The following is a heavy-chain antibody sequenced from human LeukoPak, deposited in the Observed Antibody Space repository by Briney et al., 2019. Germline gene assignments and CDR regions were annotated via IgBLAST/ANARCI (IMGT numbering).Heavy chain of an antibody. CDR2: IYYSGST. CDR1: GGSISSSSYY. Sequence: KPSETLSLTCTVSGGSISSSSYYWGWIRQPPGKGLEWIGSIYYSGSTYYNPSLKSRVTISVDTSKNQFSLKLSSVTAADTAVYYCARSDRVLRYFDWLPPGDIWGQGTMVTVSS. V-gene: IGHV4-39*01. J-gene: IGHJ3*02. D-gene: IGHD3-9*01. CDR3: ARSDRVLRYFDWLPPGDI.